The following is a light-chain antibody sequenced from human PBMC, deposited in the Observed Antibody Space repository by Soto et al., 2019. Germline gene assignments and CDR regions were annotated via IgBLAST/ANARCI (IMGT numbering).Light chain of an antibody. CDR3: SSYTSSSTLV. V-gene: IGLV2-14*01. Sequence: SALTQPASASGSPGQSITISCTGTSSDVGGYNYVSWYQQHPGKAPKLMIYDVSNRPSGVSNRFSGSKSGNTASLTISGLQAEDEADYYCSSYTSSSTLVFGGGTKLTVL. J-gene: IGLJ2*01. CDR2: DVS. CDR1: SSDVGGYNY.